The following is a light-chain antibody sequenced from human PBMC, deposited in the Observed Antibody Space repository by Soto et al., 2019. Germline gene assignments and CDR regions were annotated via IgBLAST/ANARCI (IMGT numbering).Light chain of an antibody. Sequence: DIQMTQSPSSLSAFVGDRATITCRASQAISNSLSWYQHKPGKDPKLLIYTASTLQSGVPSRFSGSGSGTDFTLTISSLQPEDVATYYCQKYNSAPLTFGGGTKVEIK. J-gene: IGKJ4*01. V-gene: IGKV1-27*01. CDR1: QAISNS. CDR2: TAS. CDR3: QKYNSAPLT.